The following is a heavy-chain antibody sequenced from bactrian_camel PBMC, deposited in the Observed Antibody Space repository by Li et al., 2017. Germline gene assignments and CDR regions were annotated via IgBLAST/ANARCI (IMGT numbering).Heavy chain of an antibody. CDR1: GFAFSSSR. J-gene: IGHJ4*01. D-gene: IGHD5*01. CDR3: AADDGFQICSSATWYNN. V-gene: IGHV3S1*01. CDR2: ISSGASVT. Sequence: HVQLVESGGGSVQAGGSLRLSCAASGFAFSSSRMYWVRQAPGKGLEWVSRISSGASVTYYADSVRGRFTISRDDAKNTVYLLMNSLKSEDTAMYYCAADDGFQICSSATWYNNWGQGTQVTV.